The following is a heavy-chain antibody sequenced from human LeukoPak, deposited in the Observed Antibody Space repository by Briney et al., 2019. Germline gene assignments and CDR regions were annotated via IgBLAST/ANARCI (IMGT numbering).Heavy chain of an antibody. D-gene: IGHD2-15*01. V-gene: IGHV3-11*01. J-gene: IGHJ5*02. CDR3: ARQHRYCSGGTCYPRVGWFDP. CDR2: ISTSGSTI. Sequence: GGSLRLSCAVSGFTFSDYYMTWVRQAPGKGLEWVSYISTSGSTIYDADSVKGRFTISRDNAKNSLYLQMNSLRVEDTAMYYCARQHRYCSGGTCYPRVGWFDPWGQGTLVTVSS. CDR1: GFTFSDYY.